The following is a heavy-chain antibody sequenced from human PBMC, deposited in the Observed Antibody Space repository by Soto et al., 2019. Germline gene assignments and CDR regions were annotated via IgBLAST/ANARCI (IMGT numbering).Heavy chain of an antibody. Sequence: GGSLRLSCAASGFTFSAYAMSWVRQAPGKGLEWVSAISGSGGSTYYADSVEGRFTISRDNSQNTLYMQMTSLRSEDPGVYYYAREKRRVGVAAIGFQASRSERDYYYGMDGWGQGTTVTVSS. CDR2: ISGSGGST. CDR3: AREKRRVGVAAIGFQASRSERDYYYGMDG. V-gene: IGHV3-23*01. J-gene: IGHJ6*02. CDR1: GFTFSAYA. D-gene: IGHD2-15*01.